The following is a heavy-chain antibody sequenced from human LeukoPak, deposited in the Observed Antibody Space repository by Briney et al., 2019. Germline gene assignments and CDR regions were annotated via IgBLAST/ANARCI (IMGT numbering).Heavy chain of an antibody. J-gene: IGHJ3*02. Sequence: GSGPTLVNPTQTLTLTCTFSGFSLSTSGVGVGWIRQPPGKALEWLALIYLNDDKRYSPSLKSRLTITKDTSKNQVVLTMTNMDPVDTATYYCAHGETYYYDSSGYYLSLDAFDIWGQGTMVTVSS. V-gene: IGHV2-5*01. D-gene: IGHD3-22*01. CDR2: IYLNDDK. CDR3: AHGETYYYDSSGYYLSLDAFDI. CDR1: GFSLSTSGVG.